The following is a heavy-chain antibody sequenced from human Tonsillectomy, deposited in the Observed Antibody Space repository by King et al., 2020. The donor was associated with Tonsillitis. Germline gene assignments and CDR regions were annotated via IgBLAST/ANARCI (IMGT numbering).Heavy chain of an antibody. J-gene: IGHJ2*01. Sequence: VQLVESGGGLVKPGGSLRLSCAASGFTFSNYYMNWVRQAPGKGLEWVSSISSSSSYIYYADSVKGRFTISRDNAKNSLYLQMNSLRAEDTAVYYCARDGDCSSTSCHIHWYFDLWGRGTLVTVSS. V-gene: IGHV3-21*01. CDR1: GFTFSNYY. D-gene: IGHD2-2*02. CDR2: ISSSSSYI. CDR3: ARDGDCSSTSCHIHWYFDL.